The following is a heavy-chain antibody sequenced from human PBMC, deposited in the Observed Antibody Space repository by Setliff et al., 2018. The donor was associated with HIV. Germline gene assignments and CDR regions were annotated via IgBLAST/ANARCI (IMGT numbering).Heavy chain of an antibody. CDR3: ARSSTPDTRAYYPDY. CDR2: IYHGGST. D-gene: IGHD3-22*01. CDR1: GGSISSNNW. V-gene: IGHV4-4*02. J-gene: IGHJ4*02. Sequence: SSETLSLTCAVSGGSISSNNWWSWVRQPPGKGLEWIGEIYHGGSTNYNSSLKSRVTTSVDKSKNQFSLKLTSVTAADTAVYYCARSSTPDTRAYYPDYWGQGTLVTVSS.